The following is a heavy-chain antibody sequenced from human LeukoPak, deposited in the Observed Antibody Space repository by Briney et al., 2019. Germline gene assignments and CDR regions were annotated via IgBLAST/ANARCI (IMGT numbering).Heavy chain of an antibody. Sequence: SGTLSLTCTVSGGSISSYYWSWIRQPAGKGLEWIGHIYTSGSTNYNPSLKSRVTMSVDTSKNQFSLKLRSVTAADTAVYYCARVGDYALKDWGQGTLVTVSS. V-gene: IGHV4-4*07. D-gene: IGHD3-16*01. CDR1: GGSISSYY. J-gene: IGHJ4*02. CDR3: ARVGDYALKD. CDR2: IYTSGST.